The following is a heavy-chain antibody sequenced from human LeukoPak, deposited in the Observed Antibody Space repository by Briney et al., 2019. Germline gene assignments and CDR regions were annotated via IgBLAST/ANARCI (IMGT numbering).Heavy chain of an antibody. V-gene: IGHV3-23*01. CDR2: ISGSGGST. J-gene: IGHJ4*02. CDR3: AKDGKTRNWNYFQAKPVY. CDR1: GFTFSSYA. D-gene: IGHD1-7*01. Sequence: PGGSLRLSCAASGFTFSSYAMSWVRQAPGKGLEWVSAISGSGGSTYYADSVKGRFTISRDNSKNTLYLQMNGLRAEDTAVYYCAKDGKTRNWNYFQAKPVYWGQGTLVTVSS.